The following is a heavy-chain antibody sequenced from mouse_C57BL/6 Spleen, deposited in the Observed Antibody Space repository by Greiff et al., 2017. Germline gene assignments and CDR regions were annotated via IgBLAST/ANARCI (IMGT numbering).Heavy chain of an antibody. CDR2: IWSGGST. CDR3: ARERESYGNYWFAY. V-gene: IGHV2-2*01. J-gene: IGHJ3*01. Sequence: QVQLQQSGPGLVQPSQSLSITCTVSGFSLTSYGVHWVRQSPGKGLEWLGVIWSGGSTDYNAAFISRLSISKDNSKSQVFFKMNSLQADDTAIYYCARERESYGNYWFAYWGQGTLVTVSA. D-gene: IGHD2-1*01. CDR1: GFSLTSYG.